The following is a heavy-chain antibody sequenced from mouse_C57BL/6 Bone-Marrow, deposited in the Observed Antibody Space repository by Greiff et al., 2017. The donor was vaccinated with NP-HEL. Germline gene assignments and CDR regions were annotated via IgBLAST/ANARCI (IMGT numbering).Heavy chain of an antibody. CDR1: GYTFTSYG. J-gene: IGHJ2*01. D-gene: IGHD2-3*01. V-gene: IGHV1-81*01. CDR2: IYPRSGNT. CDR3: ARSGWFYFDY. Sequence: VQGVESGAELARPGASVKLSCKASGYTFTSYGISWVKQRTGQGLEWIGEIYPRSGNTYYNEKFKGKATLTADKSSSTAYMELRSLTSEDSAVYFCARSGWFYFDYWGQGTTLTVSS.